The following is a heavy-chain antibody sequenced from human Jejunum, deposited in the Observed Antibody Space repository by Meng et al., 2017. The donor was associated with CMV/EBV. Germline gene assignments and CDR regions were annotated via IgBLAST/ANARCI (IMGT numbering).Heavy chain of an antibody. CDR2: INPSGSLT. V-gene: IGHV1-46*01. Sequence: SGYTFTTYYMRWVRQAPGQGLEWMGVINPSGSLTDYTQKFQGRVTVTRDTSTSTVYMDLSSLRSEDTAVYYCARGQSTLWWYNIDYWGQGTLVTVSS. CDR3: ARGQSTLWWYNIDY. J-gene: IGHJ4*02. D-gene: IGHD4-23*01. CDR1: GYTFTTYY.